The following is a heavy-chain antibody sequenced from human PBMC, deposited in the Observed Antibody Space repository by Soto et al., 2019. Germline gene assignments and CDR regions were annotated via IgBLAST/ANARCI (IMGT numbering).Heavy chain of an antibody. Sequence: QVHLVQSGAEVKKPGASVKVSFKASGYTFTSYGITWVRQAPGQGLEWMGWISAHNGNTDYAQKIQGRVIVTRDTSTSTADMERRSLISDDTAVYYCARGRYGDYWGQGALVTVAS. D-gene: IGHD1-1*01. CDR3: ARGRYGDY. J-gene: IGHJ4*02. V-gene: IGHV1-18*01. CDR2: ISAHNGNT. CDR1: GYTFTSYG.